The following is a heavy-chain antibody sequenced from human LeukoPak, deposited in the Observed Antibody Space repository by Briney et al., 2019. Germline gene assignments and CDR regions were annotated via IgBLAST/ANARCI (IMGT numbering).Heavy chain of an antibody. D-gene: IGHD5-12*01. CDR2: ITGSGSNT. CDR3: AKEASGHISDYIDY. CDR1: RFTFSGYA. Sequence: GGSLRLSCAASRFTFSGYAMSWVRPAPGKGLEWVSAITGSGSNTYYADSVKGRFTISRDNSKNTLYLQMNSLRADDTAVYYCAKEASGHISDYIDYWGQGTLVTVSS. J-gene: IGHJ4*02. V-gene: IGHV3-23*01.